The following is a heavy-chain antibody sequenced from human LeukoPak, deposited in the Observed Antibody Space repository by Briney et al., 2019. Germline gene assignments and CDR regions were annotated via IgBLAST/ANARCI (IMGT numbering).Heavy chain of an antibody. J-gene: IGHJ3*02. CDR3: ASDDFWSGYESDAFDI. V-gene: IGHV3-23*01. Sequence: GGSLRLSCAASGFTFSSYAMSWVRQAPGKGLEWVSAISGSGGSTYYADSVKGRFTISRDNAKNSLYLQMNSLRAEDTAVYYCASDDFWSGYESDAFDIWGQGTMVTVSS. CDR2: ISGSGGST. D-gene: IGHD3-3*01. CDR1: GFTFSSYA.